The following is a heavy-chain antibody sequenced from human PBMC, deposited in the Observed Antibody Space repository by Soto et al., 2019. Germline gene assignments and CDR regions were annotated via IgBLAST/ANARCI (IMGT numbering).Heavy chain of an antibody. V-gene: IGHV1-3*04. Sequence: ASVKVSCKASGYAFSSYAMHWVRQAPGQRLEWMGWINIGSGNTKYSQNFQDRITISRDTSANTAYMELSSLRSEDTAVYYCATGKITSSSWYGGNWFDPWGQGTLVTVSS. D-gene: IGHD6-13*01. CDR3: ATGKITSSSWYGGNWFDP. CDR2: INIGSGNT. J-gene: IGHJ5*02. CDR1: GYAFSSYA.